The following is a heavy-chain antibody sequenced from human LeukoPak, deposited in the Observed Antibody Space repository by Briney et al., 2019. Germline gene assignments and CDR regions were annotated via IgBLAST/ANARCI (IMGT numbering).Heavy chain of an antibody. CDR3: AREYSGSWHI. J-gene: IGHJ4*02. CDR1: GGTFSSYA. CDR2: IIPIFGTA. Sequence: SVKDSCKASGGTFSSYAISWVRQAPGQGLEWMGRIIPIFGTANYAQKFQGRVTITTDESTSTAYMELSSLRSEDAAVYYCAREYSGSWHIWGQGTLVTVSS. V-gene: IGHV1-69*05. D-gene: IGHD1-26*01.